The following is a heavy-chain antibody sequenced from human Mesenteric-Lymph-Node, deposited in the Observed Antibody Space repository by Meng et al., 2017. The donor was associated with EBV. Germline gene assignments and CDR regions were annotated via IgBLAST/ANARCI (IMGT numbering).Heavy chain of an antibody. Sequence: QGHVVQSGAEVKKPGASVKVSCKVSGFTLSELAMHWVRQAPGKGLEWMGSFDPEYGETIYAQTFQGRVTMTEDTSTNTVYMELSSLRSDDTAVYYCATGGGGAHDYWGQGTLVTVSS. CDR3: ATGGGGAHDY. CDR2: FDPEYGET. J-gene: IGHJ4*02. V-gene: IGHV1-24*01. D-gene: IGHD3-16*01. CDR1: GFTLSELA.